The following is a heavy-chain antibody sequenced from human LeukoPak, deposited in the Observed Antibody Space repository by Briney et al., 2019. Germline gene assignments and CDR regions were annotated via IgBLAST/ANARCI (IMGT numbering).Heavy chain of an antibody. V-gene: IGHV3-7*01. CDR2: IKQDGSEK. Sequence: GGSLRLSCAASGFTFSSYWMSWVRQAPGKGLEWVANIKQDGSEKYYVDSVKGRFTISRDNAKNSLFLQMNSLRPEDTAVYYCTRRAPSHDFDSWGQGTLVTVSS. CDR1: GFTFSSYW. J-gene: IGHJ4*02. CDR3: TRRAPSHDFDS.